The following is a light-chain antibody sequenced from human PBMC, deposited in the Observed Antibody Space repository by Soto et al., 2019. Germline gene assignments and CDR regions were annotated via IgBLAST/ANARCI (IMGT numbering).Light chain of an antibody. CDR2: DVS. J-gene: IGLJ1*01. CDR3: SSYTSSSLYV. V-gene: IGLV2-14*03. CDR1: SSDVGGYDY. Sequence: QSVLTRAASVSGSPGQSISISCTGTSSDVGGYDYVSWYQHHPGKAPKLMIYDVSNRPSGVSNRFSGSKSGNTASLTISGLQAEDEADYYCSSYTSSSLYVFGTGTKVTVL.